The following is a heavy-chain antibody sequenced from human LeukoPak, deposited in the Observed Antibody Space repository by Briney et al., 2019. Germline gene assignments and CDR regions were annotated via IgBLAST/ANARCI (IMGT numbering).Heavy chain of an antibody. Sequence: GRSLRLSCAASGFTFSNYAIHWVRQAPGKGLEWVTAISYDGSNKHYADSVKGRFTISRDNSKNTLYLQMNSLRAEDTAVYYCAKDRPNILTGYPDYWGQGTLVTVSS. J-gene: IGHJ4*02. CDR3: AKDRPNILTGYPDY. CDR2: ISYDGSNK. CDR1: GFTFSNYA. D-gene: IGHD3-9*01. V-gene: IGHV3-30-3*01.